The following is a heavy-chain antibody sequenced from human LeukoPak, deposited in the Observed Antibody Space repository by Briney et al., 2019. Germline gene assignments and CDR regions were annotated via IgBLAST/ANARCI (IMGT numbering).Heavy chain of an antibody. Sequence: GGSLRLSCAASGFTVSSNYMSWVRQAPGKGLEWVSVIYSGGSTYYADSVKGRFTISRDNSKNTLYLQMNSLRAEDTAVYYCARDWSHRCFDYWGQGILVTVSS. CDR1: GFTVSSNY. J-gene: IGHJ4*02. CDR3: ARDWSHRCFDY. CDR2: IYSGGST. V-gene: IGHV3-53*01. D-gene: IGHD3-3*01.